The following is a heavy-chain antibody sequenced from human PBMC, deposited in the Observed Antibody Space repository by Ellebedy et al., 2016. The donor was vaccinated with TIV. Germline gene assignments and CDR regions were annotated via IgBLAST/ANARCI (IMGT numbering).Heavy chain of an antibody. D-gene: IGHD5-18*01. CDR1: GYSISSGYY. CDR2: IYHSGST. J-gene: IGHJ3*02. Sequence: SETLSLTXTVSGYSISSGYYWGWIRQPPGKGLEWIGSIYHSGSTYYNPSLKSRVTISVDTSKNQFSLKLSSVTAADTAVYYCARGIIVDTAFGAFDIWGQGTMVTVSS. V-gene: IGHV4-38-2*02. CDR3: ARGIIVDTAFGAFDI.